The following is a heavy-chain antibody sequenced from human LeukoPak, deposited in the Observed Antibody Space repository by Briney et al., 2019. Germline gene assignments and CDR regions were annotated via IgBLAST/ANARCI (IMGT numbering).Heavy chain of an antibody. J-gene: IGHJ4*02. Sequence: PSETLSLTCAVSGGSISSGGYSWSWIRQPPGKGLEWIGYIHYSGSTNYNSPLKSRVTISVDMSKNQFSLNLSSVTAADTAVYYCARQSALWAKIDYWGQGTLVTVSS. CDR1: GGSISSGGYS. CDR3: ARQSALWAKIDY. V-gene: IGHV4-61*08. D-gene: IGHD2-21*01. CDR2: IHYSGST.